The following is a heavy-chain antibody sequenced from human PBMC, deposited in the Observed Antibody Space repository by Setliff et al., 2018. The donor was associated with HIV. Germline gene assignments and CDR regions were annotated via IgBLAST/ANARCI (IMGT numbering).Heavy chain of an antibody. J-gene: IGHJ4*02. CDR2: IYYSGTT. CDR1: GGSNSSDSHY. CDR3: AREFSSSSFDQ. D-gene: IGHD6-6*01. Sequence: SETLSLTCSVSGGSNSSDSHYWGWIRQAPGKGLEWIGNIYYSGTTFYNPSLKSRRSISVDTARNEFTPKLTSVTAADTAVYYWAREFSSSSFDQWGQGTLVTVSS. V-gene: IGHV4-39*02.